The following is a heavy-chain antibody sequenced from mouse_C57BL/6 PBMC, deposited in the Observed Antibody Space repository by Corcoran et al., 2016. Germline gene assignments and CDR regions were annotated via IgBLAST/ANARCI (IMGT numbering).Heavy chain of an antibody. CDR1: GYTFTTYG. CDR2: INTYSGVP. Sequence: QIQLVQSGPELKKPGETVKISCKASGYTFTTYGMSWVKQAPGKGLKWMGWINTYSGVPTYADDFKGRFAFSLETSASTAYLQINNLKNEDTATYFCASSSTVVEGFDYWGQGTSVTVSS. D-gene: IGHD1-1*01. CDR3: ASSSTVVEGFDY. V-gene: IGHV9-3*01. J-gene: IGHJ4*01.